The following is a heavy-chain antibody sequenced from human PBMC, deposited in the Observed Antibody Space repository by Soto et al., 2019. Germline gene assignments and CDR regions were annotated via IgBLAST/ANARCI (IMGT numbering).Heavy chain of an antibody. V-gene: IGHV4-31*03. CDR2: IYYSGRT. CDR3: VSVIGGDSEYYFDY. D-gene: IGHD4-17*01. CDR1: GVSISSGGYY. Sequence: PSETLSLTCTVSGVSISSGGYYWGWIRQHPGKGLEWIGNIYYSGRTYYNPSLKSRVIMSVDTSKNHFSLKLSSVTAADTAMYYCVSVIGGDSEYYFDYWGQGTLVTVSS. J-gene: IGHJ4*02.